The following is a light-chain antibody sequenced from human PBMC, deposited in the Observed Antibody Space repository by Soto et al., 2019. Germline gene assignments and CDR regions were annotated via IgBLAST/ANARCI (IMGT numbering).Light chain of an antibody. J-gene: IGKJ1*01. V-gene: IGKV3-20*01. CDR3: QQGDRSTWT. Sequence: FVLAYAPGPPSLSPGESATLSCRASQSVSNNYLAWYQQKPGQAPRLLIYGASSRATGIPGRLSGSGSGTDFTLTISSLEPEDFAVYCCQQGDRSTWTFAQGTKVDIK. CDR1: QSVSNNY. CDR2: GAS.